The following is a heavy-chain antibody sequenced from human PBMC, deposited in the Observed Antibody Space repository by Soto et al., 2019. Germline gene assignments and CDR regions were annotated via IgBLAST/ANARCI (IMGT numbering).Heavy chain of an antibody. D-gene: IGHD1-26*01. V-gene: IGHV3-48*02. Sequence: PGGSLRLSCAASGFNFSSYSMNWVRQAPGKGLEWVSYISSSSSSIYYADSVKGRFTISRDNAKNSLYLQMNSLRDEDTALYYCARDPPGVGATHPLPFDYWGQGTLVTVSS. CDR1: GFNFSSYS. J-gene: IGHJ4*02. CDR2: ISSSSSSI. CDR3: ARDPPGVGATHPLPFDY.